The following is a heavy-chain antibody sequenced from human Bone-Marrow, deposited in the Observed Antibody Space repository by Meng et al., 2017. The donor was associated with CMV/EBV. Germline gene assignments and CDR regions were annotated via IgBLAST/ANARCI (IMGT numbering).Heavy chain of an antibody. CDR2: INPNSGGT. D-gene: IGHD2-2*02. CDR3: ARVGLGYCSSTSCYTFDY. J-gene: IGHJ4*02. CDR1: GYTFSAYY. V-gene: IGHV1-2*02. Sequence: ASVKVSCKASGYTFSAYYIHWVRQAPGQGLEWMGWINPNSGGTNYAQKFQGRVTITADKSTSTAYMELSSLRSEDMAVYYCARVGLGYCSSTSCYTFDYWGQGTLVTVSS.